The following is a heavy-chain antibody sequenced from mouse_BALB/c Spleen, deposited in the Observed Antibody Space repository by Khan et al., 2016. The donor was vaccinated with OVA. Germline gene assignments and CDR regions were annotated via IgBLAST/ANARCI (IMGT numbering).Heavy chain of an antibody. J-gene: IGHJ4*01. Sequence: QVQLQQSGAELMKPGASVKISCKATGYTFSNFWIEWVQQRPGHGLEWIGEILPGSDTIHHNEKFKGKATFTADPSSNTAYIQLSSLTSEDSAVYYCARGAGTTDGMDYWGQGTSGTVSS. CDR1: GYTFSNFW. CDR2: ILPGSDTI. V-gene: IGHV1-9*01. CDR3: ARGAGTTDGMDY. D-gene: IGHD4-1*01.